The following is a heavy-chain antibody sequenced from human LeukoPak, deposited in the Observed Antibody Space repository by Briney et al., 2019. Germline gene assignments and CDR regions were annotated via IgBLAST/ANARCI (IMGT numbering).Heavy chain of an antibody. D-gene: IGHD3-9*01. CDR1: GASVSSNY. CDR3: ARIRRHNYDWYADDS. CDR2: ISVSDGT. J-gene: IGHJ4*02. Sequence: SETLSLTCAVSGASVSSNYWSWIRQSAGERLEWSGRISVSDGTNSSPSLKRRVSMSLDASKNQFSLKLTSVTAADSAVYYCARIRRHNYDWYADDSWGQGALVTVSS. V-gene: IGHV4-4*07.